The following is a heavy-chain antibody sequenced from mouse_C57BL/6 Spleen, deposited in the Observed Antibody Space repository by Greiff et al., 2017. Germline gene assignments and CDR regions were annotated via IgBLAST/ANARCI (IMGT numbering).Heavy chain of an antibody. Sequence: VMLVESGPELVKPGASVKISCKASGYAFSSSWMNWVKQRPGKGLEWIGRIYPGDGDTNYNGKFKGKATLTADKSSSTAYMQLISLTSEDSAVYFCARRMDYDGADYFDCWGQGTTLTVAS. V-gene: IGHV1-82*01. CDR1: GYAFSSSW. J-gene: IGHJ2*01. CDR3: ARRMDYDGADYFDC. D-gene: IGHD2-4*01. CDR2: IYPGDGDT.